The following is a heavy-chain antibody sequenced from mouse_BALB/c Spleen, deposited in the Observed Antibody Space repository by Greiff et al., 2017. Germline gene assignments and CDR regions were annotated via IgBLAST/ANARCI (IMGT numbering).Heavy chain of an antibody. V-gene: IGHV14-4*02. CDR2: IDPENGDT. D-gene: IGHD1-2*01. J-gene: IGHJ3*01. CDR1: GFNIKDYY. CDR3: ASGGFTTATGAY. Sequence: VQLKQSGAELVRSGASVKLSCTASGFNIKDYYMHWVKQRPEQGLEWIGWIDPENGDTEYAPKFQGKATMTADTSSNTAYLQLSSLTSEDTAVYYCASGGFTTATGAYWGQGTLVTVSA.